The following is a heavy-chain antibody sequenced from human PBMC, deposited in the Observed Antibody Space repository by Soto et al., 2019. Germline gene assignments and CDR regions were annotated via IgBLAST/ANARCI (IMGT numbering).Heavy chain of an antibody. Sequence: PSETLSLTCTVSGGSISNYYWSWVRQPPGKGLEWIGYIYDSGSTNYNPSLKSRVTISVDTSKNQFSLKLSSVTAADTAVYYCARSKSRYFDWLAGCQGMDVWGQGTTVTVSS. J-gene: IGHJ6*02. CDR1: GGSISNYY. V-gene: IGHV4-59*08. CDR3: ARSKSRYFDWLAGCQGMDV. CDR2: IYDSGST. D-gene: IGHD3-9*01.